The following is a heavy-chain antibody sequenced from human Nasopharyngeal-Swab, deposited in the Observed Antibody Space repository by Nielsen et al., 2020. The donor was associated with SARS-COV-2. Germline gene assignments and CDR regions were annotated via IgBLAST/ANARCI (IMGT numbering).Heavy chain of an antibody. D-gene: IGHD6-13*01. Sequence: SETLSLTCTVSGGSISSYYWSWIRQPPGKGLEWIGYIYYSGSTNYNPSLKSRVTISVDTSKNQFSLKLSSATAADTAVYYCARDRIAAAGYYYYGMDVWGQGTTVTVSS. CDR2: IYYSGST. J-gene: IGHJ6*02. CDR3: ARDRIAAAGYYYYGMDV. V-gene: IGHV4-59*01. CDR1: GGSISSYY.